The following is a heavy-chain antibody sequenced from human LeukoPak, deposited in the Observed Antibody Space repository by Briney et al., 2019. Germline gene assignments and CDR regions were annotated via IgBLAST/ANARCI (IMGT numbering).Heavy chain of an antibody. D-gene: IGHD3-22*01. V-gene: IGHV1-3*01. Sequence: ASVKVSCKASGYTFTSYAMHWVRQSPGQRLEWMGWINAGNGNTKYSQKFQGRVTITRDTSASTDYMELSSLRAEDTAVYYCARDRRNYDSSGYFDYWGQGTLVTVSS. CDR1: GYTFTSYA. CDR3: ARDRRNYDSSGYFDY. J-gene: IGHJ4*02. CDR2: INAGNGNT.